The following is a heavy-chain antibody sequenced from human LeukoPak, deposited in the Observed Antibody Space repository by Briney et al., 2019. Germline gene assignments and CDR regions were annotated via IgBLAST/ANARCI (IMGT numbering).Heavy chain of an antibody. Sequence: ASVKVSCKASGYTFTGYYMHWVRQAPGQGLEWMGWINPNSSGTNYAQKFQGRVTMTRDTSISTAYMELSRLRSDDTAVYYCARVFGYSSSSRAPYYYYGMDVWGQGTTVTVSS. D-gene: IGHD6-6*01. J-gene: IGHJ6*02. V-gene: IGHV1-2*02. CDR1: GYTFTGYY. CDR3: ARVFGYSSSSRAPYYYYGMDV. CDR2: INPNSSGT.